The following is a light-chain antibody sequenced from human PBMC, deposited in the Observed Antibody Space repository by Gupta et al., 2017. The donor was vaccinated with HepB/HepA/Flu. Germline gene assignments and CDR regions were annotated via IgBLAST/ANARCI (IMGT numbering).Light chain of an antibody. CDR1: SSNVARNN. CDR3: AAWDTSLKVVV. Sequence: QSVLTQSPSVSGTPGQRVTISCSGSSSNVARNNVNWYQQVPGTAPKLLIYYNDERPLGVPDRFSGSKSGTSASLAISGLQSEDEADYYCAAWDTSLKVVVFGGGTKLTVL. CDR2: YND. V-gene: IGLV1-44*01. J-gene: IGLJ2*01.